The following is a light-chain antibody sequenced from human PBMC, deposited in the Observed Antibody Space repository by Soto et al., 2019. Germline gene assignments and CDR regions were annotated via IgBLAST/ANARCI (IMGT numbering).Light chain of an antibody. V-gene: IGKV1-5*01. CDR1: QSVSSW. CDR3: QQYNTYSLS. J-gene: IGKJ1*01. CDR2: DAS. Sequence: DIQMTQSPSTLSASVGDRVTITCRASQSVSSWLAWYQQKPGKAPKLLIYDASSLQIGVPSRFGGSGSGTEFTLTISGLQPDDFATYFGQQYNTYSLSFGQGTRVELK.